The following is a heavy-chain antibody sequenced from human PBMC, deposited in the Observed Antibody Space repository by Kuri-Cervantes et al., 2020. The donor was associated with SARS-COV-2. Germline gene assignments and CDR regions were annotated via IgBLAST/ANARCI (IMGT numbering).Heavy chain of an antibody. Sequence: KVSCKGSGYSFTSYWIGWVRQMPGKGLEWMGIIYPGDSDTRYSPSFQGQVTISADKSISTAYLQWSSLKASDTAMYYCARLTKDYSNYSYYYYYYMDVWGKGTTVTVS. D-gene: IGHD4-11*01. CDR1: GYSFTSYW. V-gene: IGHV5-51*01. CDR3: ARLTKDYSNYSYYYYYYMDV. J-gene: IGHJ6*03. CDR2: IYPGDSDT.